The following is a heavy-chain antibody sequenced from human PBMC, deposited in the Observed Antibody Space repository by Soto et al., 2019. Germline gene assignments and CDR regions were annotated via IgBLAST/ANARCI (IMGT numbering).Heavy chain of an antibody. CDR2: INSDGSST. CDR3: ARGGYSYGYSHLYGMDV. V-gene: IGHV3-74*01. J-gene: IGHJ6*02. D-gene: IGHD5-18*01. CDR1: GFTFSSYW. Sequence: EVQLVESGGGLVQPGGSLRLSCAASGFTFSSYWMHWVRQAPRKGLVWVSRINSDGSSTSYADSVKGRFTISRDNAKNTLYLQMNRLRAEDTAVYYCARGGYSYGYSHLYGMDVWGQGTTVTVSS.